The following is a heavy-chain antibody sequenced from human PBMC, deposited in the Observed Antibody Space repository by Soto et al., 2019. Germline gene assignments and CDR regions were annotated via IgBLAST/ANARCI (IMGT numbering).Heavy chain of an antibody. V-gene: IGHV4-59*01. CDR2: IYYSGST. D-gene: IGHD6-19*01. CDR1: GGSISSYY. J-gene: IGHJ3*02. CDR3: ARDLSSGWYPPNAFDI. Sequence: SETLSLTCTVSGGSISSYYWSWIRQPPGKGLEWIGYIYYSGSTNYNPSLKSRVTISVDTSKNQFSLKLSSVTAADTAVYYCARDLSSGWYPPNAFDIWGQGTMVTVSS.